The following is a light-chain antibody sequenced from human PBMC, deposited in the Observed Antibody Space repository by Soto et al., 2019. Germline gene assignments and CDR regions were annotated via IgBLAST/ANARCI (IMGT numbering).Light chain of an antibody. J-gene: IGKJ1*01. CDR2: GAS. V-gene: IGKV3-20*01. CDR3: QQYGTSPWT. CDR1: QSVSSSY. Sequence: EIVLTQSPGTLSLSPGERVTLSCRASQSVSSSYLAWYQQKPGQAPRLLIYGASSRATGIPDRFSGSGSGTDFTVIISSLEPEDFAVYYCQQYGTSPWTFGQGTKVEIK.